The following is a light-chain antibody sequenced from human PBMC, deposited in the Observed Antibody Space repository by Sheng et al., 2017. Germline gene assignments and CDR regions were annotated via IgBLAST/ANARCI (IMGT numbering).Light chain of an antibody. CDR3: QVWDSSTCV. CDR2: GIP. CDR1: NIGYKN. V-gene: IGLV3-9*01. Sequence: SYELTQSLSVSVALGQTATITCGGNNIGYKNSALVPTEARPGPSCWSSIGIPNRPSAIPERFSGSNSGNTATLTISRAQAGDEADYYCQVWDSSTCVFGTGTKVTVL. J-gene: IGLJ1*01.